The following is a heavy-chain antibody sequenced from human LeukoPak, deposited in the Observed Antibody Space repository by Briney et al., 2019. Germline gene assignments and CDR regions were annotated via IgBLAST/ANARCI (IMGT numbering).Heavy chain of an antibody. J-gene: IGHJ4*02. CDR3: ASSGYDSSGYYYG. CDR2: ISSSSSYI. V-gene: IGHV3-21*01. Sequence: GGSLRLSCAASGFTFSAYSMNWVRQAPGKGLEWVASISSSSSYIYYADSVEGRFTISRDNAKNSLYLQMNGLRAEDTAVYYCASSGYDSSGYYYGWGQGAQVTASS. CDR1: GFTFSAYS. D-gene: IGHD3-22*01.